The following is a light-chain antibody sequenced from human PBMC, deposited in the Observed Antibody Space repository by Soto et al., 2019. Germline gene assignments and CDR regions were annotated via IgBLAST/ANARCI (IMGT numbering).Light chain of an antibody. CDR2: EVS. J-gene: IGLJ1*01. V-gene: IGLV2-8*01. CDR1: SSDVGAYDS. Sequence: QSVLTQTPSASGSRGQSVTISCTGTSSDVGAYDSVSWYQHHPGKAPKALIYEVSKRPSGVPDRFSGSKSGNTASLTVSGLQAEDEADYYCSSYAGSNNYVFGPGTKAPS. CDR3: SSYAGSNNYV.